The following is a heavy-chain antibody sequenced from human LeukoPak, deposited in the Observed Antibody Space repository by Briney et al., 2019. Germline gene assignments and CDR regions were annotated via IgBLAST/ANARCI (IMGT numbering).Heavy chain of an antibody. D-gene: IGHD6-19*01. CDR1: GFTFGSYA. V-gene: IGHV3-23*01. CDR2: ISGSGGST. Sequence: PGGSLRLSCAASGFTFGSYAMSWVRQAPGKGLEWVSAISGSGGSTYYADSVKGRFTISRDNSKNTLYLQMNSLRAEDTAVYYCAKDQSGWFRSVWYFDYWGQGTLVTVSS. CDR3: AKDQSGWFRSVWYFDY. J-gene: IGHJ4*02.